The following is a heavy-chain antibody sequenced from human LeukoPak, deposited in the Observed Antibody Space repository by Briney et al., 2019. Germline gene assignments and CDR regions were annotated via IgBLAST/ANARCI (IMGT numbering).Heavy chain of an antibody. CDR2: IKQDGSEK. D-gene: IGHD3-9*01. J-gene: IGHJ4*02. V-gene: IGHV3-7*01. CDR1: GFTFSSYW. CDR3: LRYYDILTGYSGFDY. Sequence: GGSLRLSCAASGFTFSSYWMSWVRQAPGKGLEWVANIKQDGSEKYYVDSVKGRFTISRDNAKNSLYLQMNSLRAEDTAVYYCLRYYDILTGYSGFDYWGQGTLVTVSS.